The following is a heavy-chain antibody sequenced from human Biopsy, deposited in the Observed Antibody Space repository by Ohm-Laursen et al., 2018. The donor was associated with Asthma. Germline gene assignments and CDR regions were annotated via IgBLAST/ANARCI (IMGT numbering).Heavy chain of an antibody. J-gene: IGHJ4*02. Sequence: PGTLSLTCMVSGGSINSSTWWSWVRQPPGKGLEWIGEFFHTGTTNYNPSLKSRVTISVDTSKNQFSLKLTSVTAADTAVYYCARTSQRATVVHFDYWGQGTLVTVSS. V-gene: IGHV4-4*03. CDR2: FFHTGTT. D-gene: IGHD4-23*01. CDR3: ARTSQRATVVHFDY. CDR1: GGSINSSTW.